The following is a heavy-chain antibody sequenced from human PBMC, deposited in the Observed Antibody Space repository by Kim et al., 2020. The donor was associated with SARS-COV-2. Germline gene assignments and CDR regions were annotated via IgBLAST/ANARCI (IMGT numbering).Heavy chain of an antibody. V-gene: IGHV4-31*02. D-gene: IGHD3-10*01. CDR2: N. Sequence: NYYNPSRTSRVTISLDTSKNQFSLKLSSVTAADTAVYYCAGDYYGSGTDYWGHGTLVTVSS. CDR3: AGDYYGSGTDY. J-gene: IGHJ4*01.